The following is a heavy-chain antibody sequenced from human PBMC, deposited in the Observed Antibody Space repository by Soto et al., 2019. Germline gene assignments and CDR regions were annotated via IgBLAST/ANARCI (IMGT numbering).Heavy chain of an antibody. CDR2: INPSVGST. V-gene: IGHV1-46*01. Sequence: ASVKVSCKASGYTFTSYYMHWVRQAPGQGLEWMGIINPSVGSTSYAQKFQGRVTMTRDTSTSTVYMELSSLRSEDTAVYYCARAFSGQWLVPLYYYYYYGMDVWGKGTTVTVSS. J-gene: IGHJ6*04. CDR3: ARAFSGQWLVPLYYYYYYGMDV. CDR1: GYTFTSYY. D-gene: IGHD6-19*01.